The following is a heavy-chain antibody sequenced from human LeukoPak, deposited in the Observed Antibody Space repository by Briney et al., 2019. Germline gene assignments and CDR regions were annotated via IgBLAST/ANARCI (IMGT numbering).Heavy chain of an antibody. D-gene: IGHD2-15*01. V-gene: IGHV3-74*01. J-gene: IGHJ4*02. Sequence: GGSLRLSCATSGLAFSAYKMHWVRQAPRKGLVWVSRISTDGYTTDYADFVQGRFTASRDNTKNTWSLEMNSLRAEDTAVYYCVVGGSPGYWGQGTLVTVSS. CDR3: VVGGSPGY. CDR2: ISTDGYTT. CDR1: GLAFSAYK.